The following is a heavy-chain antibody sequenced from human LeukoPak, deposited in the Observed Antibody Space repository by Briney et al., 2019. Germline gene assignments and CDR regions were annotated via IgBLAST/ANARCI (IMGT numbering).Heavy chain of an antibody. D-gene: IGHD2-21*02. CDR1: GFTFSSYS. CDR2: ISSSSSTI. Sequence: GGSLRLSCAASGFTFSSYSMNWVRQAPGKGLEWVSYISSSSSTIYYADSVKGRFTISRDNAKNSLYLQMNSLRAEDTAMYYCARVKVLNCYFIDPWGLGTLVTVSS. V-gene: IGHV3-48*01. CDR3: ARVKVLNCYFIDP. J-gene: IGHJ5*02.